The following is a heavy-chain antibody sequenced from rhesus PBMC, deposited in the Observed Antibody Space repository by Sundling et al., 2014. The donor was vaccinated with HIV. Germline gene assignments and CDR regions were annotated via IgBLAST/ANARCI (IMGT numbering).Heavy chain of an antibody. J-gene: IGHJ6*01. CDR3: ASGEGSGISIWYGLAS. Sequence: QVQLQESGPGLVKPSETLSLTCAVSGGSFSGNYWGWIRQPPGKGLEWIGAFYSNSESSNYNPSLKSRVTISKDTSKNQFSLNLTSVTAADTAVYYCASGEGSGISIWYGLASWGQGVVVTVSS. V-gene: IGHV4S13*01. CDR1: GGSFSGNY. D-gene: IGHD6-25*01. CDR2: FYSNSESS.